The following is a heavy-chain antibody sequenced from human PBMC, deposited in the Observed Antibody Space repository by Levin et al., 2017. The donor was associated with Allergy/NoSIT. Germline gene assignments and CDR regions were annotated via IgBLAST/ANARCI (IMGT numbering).Heavy chain of an antibody. D-gene: IGHD6-13*01. CDR2: IHYSGST. V-gene: IGHV4-59*01. J-gene: IGHJ4*02. Sequence: KASETLSLTCTVSGGSISGYYWTWIRQPPGKGLEWVGHIHYSGSTSYKSSLQSRVTISLDTSKNQVSLRLTSVTAADTAVYYCASHSSGWYSSFDYWGQGTLVTVSS. CDR3: ASHSSGWYSSFDY. CDR1: GGSISGYY.